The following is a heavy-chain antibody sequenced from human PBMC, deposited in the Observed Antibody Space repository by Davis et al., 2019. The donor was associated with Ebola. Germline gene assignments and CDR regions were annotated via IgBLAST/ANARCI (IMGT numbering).Heavy chain of an antibody. CDR1: GYTFTSYY. V-gene: IGHV1-46*01. CDR2: INPSGGST. CDR3: ARGRVGYCTNGVCYGDWFDP. Sequence: AASVKVSCKASGYTFTSYYMHWVRQAPGQGLEWMGIINPSGGSTSYAQKFQGRVTMTRDTSTSTVYMELSSLRSDDTAVYYCARGRVGYCTNGVCYGDWFDPWGQGTLVTVSS. J-gene: IGHJ5*02. D-gene: IGHD2-8*01.